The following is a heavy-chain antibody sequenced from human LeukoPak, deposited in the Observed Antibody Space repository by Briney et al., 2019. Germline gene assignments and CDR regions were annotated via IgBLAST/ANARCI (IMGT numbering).Heavy chain of an antibody. D-gene: IGHD3-16*01. CDR3: ARDQVVYDYVWGSPAY. Sequence: ASVKVSCKASGYTFSSYYMYWVRQAPGQGLEWMGWINPNSGGTNYAQKFQGRVTMTRDTSISTAYMELSRLRSDDTAVYYCARDQVVYDYVWGSPAYWGQGTLVTVSS. J-gene: IGHJ4*02. CDR1: GYTFSSYY. V-gene: IGHV1-2*02. CDR2: INPNSGGT.